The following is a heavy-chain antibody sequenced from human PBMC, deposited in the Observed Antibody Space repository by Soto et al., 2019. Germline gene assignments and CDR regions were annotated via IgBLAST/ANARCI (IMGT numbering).Heavy chain of an antibody. V-gene: IGHV1-69*01. CDR2: IIPIFGTA. D-gene: IGHD3-3*01. Sequence: PVQGLEWMGGIIPIFGTANYAQKFQGRVTITADESTSTAYMELSRLRSEDTAVYYCARGPVLLRFLEWLFGMDVWGQGTTVT. CDR3: ARGPVLLRFLEWLFGMDV. J-gene: IGHJ6*02.